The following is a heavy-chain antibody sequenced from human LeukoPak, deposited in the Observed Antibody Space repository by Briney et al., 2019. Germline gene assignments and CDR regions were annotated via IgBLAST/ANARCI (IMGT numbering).Heavy chain of an antibody. D-gene: IGHD5-12*01. CDR2: ISFSGGST. CDR1: GFTFSSYD. J-gene: IGHJ4*02. V-gene: IGHV3-23*02. CDR3: ARDLVARGDY. Sequence: GGSLRLSCAASGFTFSSYDMSWVRQAPGRGLEWISSISFSGGSTYYVGSVKGRFIISRDHSKNTLYLQMNSLRAEDTAVYYCARDLVARGDYWGQGTLVTVSS.